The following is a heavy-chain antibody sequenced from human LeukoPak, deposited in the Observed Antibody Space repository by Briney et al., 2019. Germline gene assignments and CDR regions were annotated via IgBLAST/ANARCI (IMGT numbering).Heavy chain of an antibody. CDR2: IYSGGTT. CDR3: ARASSVGAAGLFDY. V-gene: IGHV3-53*01. CDR1: GFTVSSNY. D-gene: IGHD6-13*01. Sequence: GGSLRLSCVASGFTVSSNYMSWVRQAPGKGLEWVSTIYSGGTTFYADSVKGRFTISRDNSKNTLYLQMNSLRAEDTAIYYCARASSVGAAGLFDYWGLGTLVTVSS. J-gene: IGHJ4*02.